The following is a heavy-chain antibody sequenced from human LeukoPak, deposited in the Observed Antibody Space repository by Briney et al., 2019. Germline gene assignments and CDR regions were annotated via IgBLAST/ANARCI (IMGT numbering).Heavy chain of an antibody. CDR2: ISAYNGNT. D-gene: IGHD3-22*01. CDR3: ARGGDYYDSSGTPDAFDI. Sequence: GASVKVSCKASGYTFTSYGISWVRQAPGQGLEWMGWISAYNGNTNYAQKLQGRVTMTTDTSTSTAYMELRSLRSGDTAVYHCARGGDYYDSSGTPDAFDIWGQGTMVTVSS. V-gene: IGHV1-18*01. CDR1: GYTFTSYG. J-gene: IGHJ3*02.